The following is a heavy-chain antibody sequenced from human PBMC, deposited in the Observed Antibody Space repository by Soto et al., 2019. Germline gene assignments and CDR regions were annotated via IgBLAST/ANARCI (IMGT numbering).Heavy chain of an antibody. CDR1: GGSISSSRYY. D-gene: IGHD2-15*01. CDR3: ARHVDCSGGSCYPGWFDP. J-gene: IGHJ5*02. CDR2: IYYSGST. V-gene: IGHV4-39*01. Sequence: SETLSLTSTVSGGSISSSRYYWGWSRQPPGKGLEWIGSIYYSGSTYYNPSLKSRVTISVDTSKNQFSLKLSSVTAADTAVYYCARHVDCSGGSCYPGWFDPWGQGTLVTVSS.